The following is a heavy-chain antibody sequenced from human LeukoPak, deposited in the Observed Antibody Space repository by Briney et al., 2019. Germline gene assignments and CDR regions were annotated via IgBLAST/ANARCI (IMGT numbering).Heavy chain of an antibody. CDR2: INHSGST. J-gene: IGHJ4*02. V-gene: IGHV4-34*01. CDR3: ARRDNSFDS. D-gene: IGHD5-24*01. Sequence: PSEALSLTCAVYGGSFSGYYWSWIRQPPGKGLEWIGEINHSGSTNYNPSLKSRVTISVDTSKNQFSLNLSSVTAADTAVYYCARRDNSFDSWGPGTLVTVSS. CDR1: GGSFSGYY.